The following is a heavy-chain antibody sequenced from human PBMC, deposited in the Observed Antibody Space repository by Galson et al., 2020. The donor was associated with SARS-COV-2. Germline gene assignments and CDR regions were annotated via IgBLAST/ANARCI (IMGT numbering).Heavy chain of an antibody. CDR2: ISASGGST. Sequence: TGGSLRLSCAASGFTLRNYAMTWVRHGPGKGLERVSTISASGGSTDYADPVKGRFTISRDNPKNTLFLQMNSLRTEDTAVYYCAKMTASVAATGTEIDYWGQGTLVIVSS. CDR3: AKMTASVAATGTEIDY. J-gene: IGHJ4*02. CDR1: GFTLRNYA. V-gene: IGHV3-23*01. D-gene: IGHD1-1*01.